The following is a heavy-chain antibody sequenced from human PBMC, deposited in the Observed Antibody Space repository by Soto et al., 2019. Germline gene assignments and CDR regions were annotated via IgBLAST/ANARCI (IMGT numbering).Heavy chain of an antibody. CDR1: GFTLSGRS. CDR2: IDNAGTDS. J-gene: IGHJ6*04. V-gene: IGHV3-74*01. CDR3: ARGWFGPDV. Sequence: EVQLVESGGGLVQPGGSLRLSCAASGFTLSGRSMHWVRQAPGKGLVWVSGIDNAGTDSTYADSVKGRFTSSRDNAKNMLYLQMSSLRVEDTGVYYCARGWFGPDVWGKGTTVTVSS. D-gene: IGHD3-10*01.